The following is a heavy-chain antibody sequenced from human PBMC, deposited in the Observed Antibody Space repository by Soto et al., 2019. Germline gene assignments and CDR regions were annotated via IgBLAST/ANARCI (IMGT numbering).Heavy chain of an antibody. J-gene: IGHJ4*02. V-gene: IGHV1-69*01. CDR2: ISPLFSTT. CDR3: AASSSVAAAGYFKF. D-gene: IGHD6-13*01. Sequence: VQLVQSGGEVEEPGASGKVSCQATCDLLKQLAFNLGPKGPGKGLRWMGRISPLFSTTNYAQKFQGRVTIGADELTTIVYLEVSNLESEDTAMYYCAASSSVAAAGYFKFWGQGTLVTVSP. CDR1: CDLLKQLA.